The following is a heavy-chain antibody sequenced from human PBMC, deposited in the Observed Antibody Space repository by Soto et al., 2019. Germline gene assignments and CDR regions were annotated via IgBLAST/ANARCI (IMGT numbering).Heavy chain of an antibody. CDR2: ISYDSDTI. J-gene: IGHJ6*02. V-gene: IGHV3-48*02. D-gene: IGHD3-3*01. CDR3: ARLYYDYV. Sequence: PWGSLRLSCAGCGVSLGTYRMNWVRQAAGKGLEWIAYISYDSDTIQYADSVKGRFTISRDNAKNSLYLQMNSLRDEDTAVYYCARLYYDYVWGQGTTVTVSS. CDR1: GVSLGTYR.